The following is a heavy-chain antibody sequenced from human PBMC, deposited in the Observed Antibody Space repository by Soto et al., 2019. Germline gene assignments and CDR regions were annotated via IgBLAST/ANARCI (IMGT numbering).Heavy chain of an antibody. V-gene: IGHV4-39*01. CDR1: GGSISSSSYY. CDR3: ARHLANYDYIWGSYRWSANWFDP. J-gene: IGHJ5*02. Sequence: QLQLQESGPGLVKPSETLSLTCTVSGGSISSSSYYWGWIRQPPGKGLEWIGSIYYSGSTYYNPSLKSRVTISVDTSKNQFSLKLSSVTAADSAVYYCARHLANYDYIWGSYRWSANWFDPWGQGTLVTVSS. CDR2: IYYSGST. D-gene: IGHD3-16*02.